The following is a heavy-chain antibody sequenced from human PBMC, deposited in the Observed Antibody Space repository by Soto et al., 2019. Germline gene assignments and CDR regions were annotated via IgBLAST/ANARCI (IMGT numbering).Heavy chain of an antibody. J-gene: IGHJ4*02. V-gene: IGHV1-2*02. D-gene: IGHD5-18*01. CDR3: ATYRAVRGYSYGDYYFDY. CDR1: GYTFTGYY. Sequence: GASVKVSCKASGYTFTGYYMHWGRQAPGQGLEWMGWINPNSGGTNYAQKFQGRVTMTRDTSISTAYMELSRLRSDDTAVYYCATYRAVRGYSYGDYYFDYWGQGTLVTVSS. CDR2: INPNSGGT.